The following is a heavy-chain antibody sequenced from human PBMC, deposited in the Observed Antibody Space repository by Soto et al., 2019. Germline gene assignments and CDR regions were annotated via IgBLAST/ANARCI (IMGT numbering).Heavy chain of an antibody. D-gene: IGHD2-8*01. CDR1: GFTFSSYA. CDR3: AKGDCTNGVCHNDY. V-gene: IGHV3-23*01. J-gene: IGHJ4*02. CDR2: ISGSGGST. Sequence: GGSLRLSCAASGFTFSSYAMSWVRQAPGKGLEWVSAISGSGGSTYYADSVKGRFTISRDNSKNTLYLQMNSLRAEDTAVYHCAKGDCTNGVCHNDYWGQGTLVTVSS.